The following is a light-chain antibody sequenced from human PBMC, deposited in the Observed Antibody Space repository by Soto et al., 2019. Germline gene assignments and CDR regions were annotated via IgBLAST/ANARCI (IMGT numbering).Light chain of an antibody. CDR2: GVS. CDR3: LHHGSSLWT. J-gene: IGKJ1*01. Sequence: VMTKAPATLSVSPGEGATLSCRASQTVNNNVAWYQLKDGQAPRPLIYGVSSRATGIPDRFSGSGSGTDFTLTISRLEPEDFAMYYCLHHGSSLWTFGQGTKVDIK. CDR1: QTVNNN. V-gene: IGKV3-20*01.